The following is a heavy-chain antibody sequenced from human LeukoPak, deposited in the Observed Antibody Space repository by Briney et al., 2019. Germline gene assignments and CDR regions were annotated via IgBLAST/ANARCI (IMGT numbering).Heavy chain of an antibody. CDR3: AREGGDVRTTYYCYGMDV. D-gene: IGHD4-11*01. V-gene: IGHV1-69*06. CDR1: GGTFSSYA. Sequence: SVKVSCKASGGTFSSYAISWVRQAPGQGLEWMGGIIPIFGTANYAQKFQGRVTITADKSTSTAYMELSSLRSEDTAVYYCAREGGDVRTTYYCYGMDVWGKGTTVTVSS. J-gene: IGHJ6*04. CDR2: IIPIFGTA.